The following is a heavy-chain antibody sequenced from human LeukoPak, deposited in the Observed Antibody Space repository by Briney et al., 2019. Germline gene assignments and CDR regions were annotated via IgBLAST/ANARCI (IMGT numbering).Heavy chain of an antibody. V-gene: IGHV4-59*08. CDR1: GGSISSYY. J-gene: IGHJ4*02. CDR2: IYYSGST. CDR3: AKGRYYFDY. D-gene: IGHD1-26*01. Sequence: SETLSLTCTVSGGSISSYYWSWIRQPPGKGLEWIGYIYYSGSTNYNPSLKSRVTISVDTSKNQFSLKLSSVTAADTAVYYCAKGRYYFDYWGQGTLVTVSS.